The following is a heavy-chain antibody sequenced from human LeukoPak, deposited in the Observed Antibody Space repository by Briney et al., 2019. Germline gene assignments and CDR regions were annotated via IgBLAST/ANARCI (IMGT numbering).Heavy chain of an antibody. V-gene: IGHV3-21*01. CDR2: ITSTSNYI. CDR3: ARENYYYYYMDV. CDR1: GITFSTYT. Sequence: GGSLRVSCAASGITFSTYTMNWVRQAPGKGLEWVSSITSTSNYIYYADSVKGRFTISRDNAKNSLYLQMNSLRAEDTAVYYCARENYYYYYMDVWGKGATVTVSS. J-gene: IGHJ6*03.